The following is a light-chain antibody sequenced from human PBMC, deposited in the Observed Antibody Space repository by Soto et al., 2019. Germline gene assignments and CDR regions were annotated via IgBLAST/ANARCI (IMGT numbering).Light chain of an antibody. Sequence: DSQMTKTPSTLSAAVGDRVTITCRSSQSISSWLAWYQQRPGKAPKLLIYKASSLESGVPSRFSGSGSGTEFTLTISSLQPGDSATYYCQQYNIYSLPFAQGTKVEIK. J-gene: IGKJ1*01. CDR1: QSISSW. V-gene: IGKV1-5*03. CDR2: KAS. CDR3: QQYNIYSLP.